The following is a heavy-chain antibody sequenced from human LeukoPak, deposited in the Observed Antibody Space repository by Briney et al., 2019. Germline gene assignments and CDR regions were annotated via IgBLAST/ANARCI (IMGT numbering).Heavy chain of an antibody. CDR3: AAHLTGYSSGLTFDY. CDR1: GGSISSSSYY. J-gene: IGHJ4*02. D-gene: IGHD6-19*01. Sequence: SETLSLTCTVSGGSISSSSYYWGWIRQPPGKGLEWIGSIYYSGSTYYNPSLKSRVTISVDTSKNQFSLKLSSVTAAVTAVYYCAAHLTGYSSGLTFDYWGQGTLVTVSS. CDR2: IYYSGST. V-gene: IGHV4-39*07.